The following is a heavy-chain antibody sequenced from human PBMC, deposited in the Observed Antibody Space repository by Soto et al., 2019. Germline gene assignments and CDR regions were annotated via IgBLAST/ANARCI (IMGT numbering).Heavy chain of an antibody. Sequence: QVQLVESGGGVVQPGRSLRLSCAVSGFTFSSCGMHWVRQAPGKGLEWVAVIWYDGITTYYADSVKGRFTIARDNFKNTLYLQMNSLRAEDTAVYYCARDLGRPSRIPKDAFKIWGQGTMGTGSS. V-gene: IGHV3-33*01. J-gene: IGHJ3*02. CDR3: ARDLGRPSRIPKDAFKI. D-gene: IGHD7-27*01. CDR2: IWYDGITT. CDR1: GFTFSSCG.